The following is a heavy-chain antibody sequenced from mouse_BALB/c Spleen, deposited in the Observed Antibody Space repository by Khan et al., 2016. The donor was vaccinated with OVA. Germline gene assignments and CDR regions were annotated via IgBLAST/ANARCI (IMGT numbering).Heavy chain of an antibody. V-gene: IGHV5-6-4*01. CDR2: IISGSTYT. D-gene: IGHD2-1*01. J-gene: IGHJ1*01. CDR3: TRDGNYVHWYFDV. Sequence: EVQLVESGGGLVKPGGSLKLSCAASGFSFSSYTMSWVRQTPETRLEWVATIISGSTYTYYPASVTGRFTISRDNAKNPLSLQMSSRKSEDRAMDYWTRDGNYVHWYFDVWGAGTTVTVAS. CDR1: GFSFSSYT.